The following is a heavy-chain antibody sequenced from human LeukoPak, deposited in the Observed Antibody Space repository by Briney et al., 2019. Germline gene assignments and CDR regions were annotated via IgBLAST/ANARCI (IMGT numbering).Heavy chain of an antibody. D-gene: IGHD1-7*01. Sequence: PSETLSLTCAVYGGSFSNYYWSWIRQTPGKGVEWIGEINDSGRTNYNPSLMSRVTVSVDTSKNQFSLMLTSVTATDTAVYYCARRWNYGRNYYIDVWGKGAAVSVSS. CDR3: ARRWNYGRNYYIDV. V-gene: IGHV4-34*01. J-gene: IGHJ6*03. CDR2: INDSGRT. CDR1: GGSFSNYY.